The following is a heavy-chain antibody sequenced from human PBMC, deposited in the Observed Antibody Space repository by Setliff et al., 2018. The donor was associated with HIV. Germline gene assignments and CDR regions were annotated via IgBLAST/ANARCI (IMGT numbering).Heavy chain of an antibody. Sequence: SETPSLTRSVSGGSISRNYWSWIRQPPGKGLEWIGYIYYSGRTNYNPSLKSRVTISVDTSKNQFSLKLSSVTAADTAVYYCARARAAAGTQGTFDYWGQGTLVTVSS. D-gene: IGHD6-13*01. CDR1: GGSISRNY. J-gene: IGHJ4*02. CDR2: IYYSGRT. V-gene: IGHV4-59*01. CDR3: ARARAAAGTQGTFDY.